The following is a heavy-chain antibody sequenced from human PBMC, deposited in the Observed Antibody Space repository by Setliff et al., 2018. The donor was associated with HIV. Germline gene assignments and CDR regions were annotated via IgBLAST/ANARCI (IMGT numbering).Heavy chain of an antibody. CDR3: ANMQWASNAWYSFDY. D-gene: IGHD6-19*01. J-gene: IGHJ4*02. CDR1: GYTFSSYW. CDR2: IQQHGSEI. Sequence: LKISCAASGYTFSSYWMAWVRQCPGKGLGWVANIQQHGSEIHYVASVEGRFTISRDNAKNSLYLQMNSLRAEDTAVYYCANMQWASNAWYSFDYWGQGALVTVSS. V-gene: IGHV3-7*05.